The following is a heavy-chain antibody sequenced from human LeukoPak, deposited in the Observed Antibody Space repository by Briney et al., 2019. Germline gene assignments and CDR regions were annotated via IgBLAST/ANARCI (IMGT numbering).Heavy chain of an antibody. J-gene: IGHJ4*02. V-gene: IGHV1-8*03. CDR1: GGTFSSYA. Sequence: ASVKVSCKASGGTFSSYAINWVRQATGQGLEWMGWMNPNSGNTGYAQKFQGRVTITRNTSISTAYMELSSLRSEDTAVYYCARTYYPGVALDYWGQGTLVTVSS. D-gene: IGHD3-3*01. CDR2: MNPNSGNT. CDR3: ARTYYPGVALDY.